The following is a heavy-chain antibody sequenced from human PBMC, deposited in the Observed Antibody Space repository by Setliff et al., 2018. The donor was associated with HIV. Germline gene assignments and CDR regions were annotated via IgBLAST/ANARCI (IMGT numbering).Heavy chain of an antibody. CDR3: ARLGSGWSDSYYYAMDV. Sequence: ASVKVSCKASGYTFTTYGISWVRQAPGHGLEWMGWISPYIGHTNYAQNLQDRVTMTIDTSTSRAYMELRSLRSDDTAVYFCARLGSGWSDSYYYAMDVWGQGTTVTVSS. V-gene: IGHV1-18*01. CDR1: GYTFTTYG. CDR2: ISPYIGHT. J-gene: IGHJ6*02. D-gene: IGHD6-19*01.